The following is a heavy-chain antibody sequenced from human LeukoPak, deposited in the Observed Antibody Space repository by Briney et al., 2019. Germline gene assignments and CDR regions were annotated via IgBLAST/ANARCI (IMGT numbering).Heavy chain of an antibody. CDR3: ARGLAPGGGYYHYYMDV. Sequence: SETLSLTCAVYGGSFSGYYWSWIRQPPGKGLEWIGYIYYSGSTNYNPSLKSRVTISVDTSKNQFSLKLSSVTAADTAVYYCARGLAPGGGYYHYYMDVWGKGTTVTISS. D-gene: IGHD2-21*01. CDR2: IYYSGST. J-gene: IGHJ6*03. CDR1: GGSFSGYY. V-gene: IGHV4-59*01.